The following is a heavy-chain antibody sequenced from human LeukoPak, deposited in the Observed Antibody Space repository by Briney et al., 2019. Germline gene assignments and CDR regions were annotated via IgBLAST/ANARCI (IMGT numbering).Heavy chain of an antibody. CDR1: GGTFSSYT. V-gene: IGHV1-69*04. CDR3: AREVFRIAVAGANWFDP. CDR2: IIPILGIA. Sequence: ASVKVSCKASGGTFSSYTISWVRQAPGQGLEWMGRIIPILGIANYAQKFQGRVTITADKPTSTAYMELSSLRSEDTAVYYCAREVFRIAVAGANWFDPWGQGTLVTVSS. D-gene: IGHD6-19*01. J-gene: IGHJ5*02.